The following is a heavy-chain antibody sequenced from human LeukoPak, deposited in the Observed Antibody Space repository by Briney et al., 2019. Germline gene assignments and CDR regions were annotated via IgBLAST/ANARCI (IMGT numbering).Heavy chain of an antibody. D-gene: IGHD3-3*01. CDR1: GFTFDDYG. CDR3: AREEVLTIFGVAPYYYYYMDV. V-gene: IGHV3-20*04. CDR2: INWNGGST. Sequence: PGGSLRLSCAASGFTFDDYGMSWVRQAPGRGLEWVSGINWNGGSTGYADSVKGQFTISRDNAKNSLYLQMNSLRAEDTALYYCAREEVLTIFGVAPYYYYYMDVWGKGTTVTVSS. J-gene: IGHJ6*03.